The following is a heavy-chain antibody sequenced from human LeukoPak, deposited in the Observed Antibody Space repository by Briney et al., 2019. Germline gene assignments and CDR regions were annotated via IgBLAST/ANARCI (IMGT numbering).Heavy chain of an antibody. V-gene: IGHV3-74*01. CDR1: GFTFRSYW. CDR2: IKGDGSAA. Sequence: GGSLRLSCAASGFTFRSYWMHWVRQAPGKGLVWVSRIKGDGSAASYADSVKGRFTISRDNAKNTLYLQMNSLRVEDTAVYYCTSQVALGYWGQGTLVTVSS. CDR3: TSQVALGY. D-gene: IGHD3-16*02. J-gene: IGHJ4*02.